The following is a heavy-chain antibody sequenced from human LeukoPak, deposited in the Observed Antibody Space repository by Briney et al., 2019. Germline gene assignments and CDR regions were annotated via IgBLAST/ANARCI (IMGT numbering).Heavy chain of an antibody. V-gene: IGHV3-48*03. CDR3: ASDSSGYYPHDY. D-gene: IGHD3-22*01. J-gene: IGHJ4*02. Sequence: GGSLRLSCAASGFTFSSYEMNWVRQAPGKGLEWVSYISSSGSTIYYADSVKGRFTISRDNAKNSLYLQMNSLRAEDTAVYYCASDSSGYYPHDYWGQGTLVTVSS. CDR2: ISSSGSTI. CDR1: GFTFSSYE.